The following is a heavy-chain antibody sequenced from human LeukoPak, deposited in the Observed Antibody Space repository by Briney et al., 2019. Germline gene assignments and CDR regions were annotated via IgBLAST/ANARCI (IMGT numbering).Heavy chain of an antibody. CDR3: ARHYSNYVTYYYGMDV. V-gene: IGHV4-34*01. J-gene: IGHJ6*02. CDR2: INHSGST. D-gene: IGHD4-11*01. Sequence: PSETLSLTCAVYGGSFSGYYWSWIRQPPGKGLEWIGEINHSGSTNYNPSLKSRVTISVDTSKNQFSLKLSSVTAADTAVYYCARHYSNYVTYYYGMDVGGQGTTVTVSS. CDR1: GGSFSGYY.